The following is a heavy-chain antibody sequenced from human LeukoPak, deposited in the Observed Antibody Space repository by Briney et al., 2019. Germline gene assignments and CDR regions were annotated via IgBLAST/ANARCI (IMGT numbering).Heavy chain of an antibody. D-gene: IGHD3-9*01. CDR2: INPNSGGT. J-gene: IGHJ5*02. V-gene: IGHV1-2*02. CDR3: ARGEGYDILTGYARGNWFDP. Sequence: ASVKVSCKASGYSFTGYYMHWVRQAPGQGLEWVGWINPNSGGTNYAQKFQGRVTMTRDTSISTAYMELSRLRSDDTAVYYCARGEGYDILTGYARGNWFDPWGQGTLVTVSS. CDR1: GYSFTGYY.